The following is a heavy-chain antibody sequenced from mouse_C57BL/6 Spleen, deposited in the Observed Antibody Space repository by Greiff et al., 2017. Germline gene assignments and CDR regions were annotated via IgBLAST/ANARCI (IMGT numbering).Heavy chain of an antibody. J-gene: IGHJ3*01. Sequence: EVQRVESGPGMVKPSQSLSLTCTVTGYSITSGYDWHWIRHFPGNKLEWMGYISYSGSTNYNPSLKSRISITHDTSKNHFFLKLNSVTTEDTATYYCARARGSSYAAWFAYWGQGTLVTVSA. CDR2: ISYSGST. V-gene: IGHV3-1*01. D-gene: IGHD1-1*01. CDR1: GYSITSGYD. CDR3: ARARGSSYAAWFAY.